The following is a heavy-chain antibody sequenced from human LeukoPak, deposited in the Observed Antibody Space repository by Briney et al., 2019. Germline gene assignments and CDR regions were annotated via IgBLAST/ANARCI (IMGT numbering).Heavy chain of an antibody. CDR2: IKNRPDGGTT. CDR1: GFTFSEAW. J-gene: IGHJ4*02. D-gene: IGHD3/OR15-3a*01. CDR3: TTDIWTYSARDY. Sequence: GGSLRLSCAASGFTFSEAWMSWVRQAPGKGLEWVGHIKNRPDGGTTDYAAPVKGRFTISRDDSKNTLYLQMNGLKTEDTAVYYCTTDIWTYSARDYWGQGTLVTVSS. V-gene: IGHV3-15*01.